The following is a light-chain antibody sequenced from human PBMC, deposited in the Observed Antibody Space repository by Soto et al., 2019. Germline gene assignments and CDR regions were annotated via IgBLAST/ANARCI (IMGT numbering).Light chain of an antibody. Sequence: DIQMTQSPSTLSASVGDRVTITCRASQSISYWLAWYQQKPGKAPNLLIYDVSNLESGVPSRFSGSASGTDFTLTISRLEPEDFAVYYCQQYGSSGTFGQGTKVDIK. CDR1: QSISYW. V-gene: IGKV1-5*01. CDR2: DVS. CDR3: QQYGSSGT. J-gene: IGKJ1*01.